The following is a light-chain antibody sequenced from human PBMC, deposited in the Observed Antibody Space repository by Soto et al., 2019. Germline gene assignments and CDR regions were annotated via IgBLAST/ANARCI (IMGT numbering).Light chain of an antibody. V-gene: IGKV3-15*01. Sequence: EIVMTQSPATLSVSPGDRATLSCRASQSVSSNLAWYQQIPGQAPRLLIYDASTRATGIPARFGGSGSGTEFTLTISSRQSEDFAVYYCQQYNNWPPLTFGGGTKVELK. CDR1: QSVSSN. CDR3: QQYNNWPPLT. CDR2: DAS. J-gene: IGKJ4*01.